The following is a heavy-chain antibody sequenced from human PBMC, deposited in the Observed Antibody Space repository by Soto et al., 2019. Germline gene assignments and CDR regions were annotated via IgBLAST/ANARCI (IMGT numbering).Heavy chain of an antibody. CDR3: ARSIVVVTALDY. J-gene: IGHJ4*02. CDR2: ISADNGNT. CDR1: GYTFTSYG. D-gene: IGHD2-21*02. V-gene: IGHV1-18*01. Sequence: ASVKVSCKASGYTFTSYGISWVRQAPGQGLEWMGWISADNGNTNYAQKFQGRVTITRDTSASTAYMELSSLRFEDTAVYYCARSIVVVTALDYWGQGTLVTVSS.